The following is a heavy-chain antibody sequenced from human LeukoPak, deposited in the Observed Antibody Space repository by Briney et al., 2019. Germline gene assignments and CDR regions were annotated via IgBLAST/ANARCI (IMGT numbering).Heavy chain of an antibody. CDR2: MIPIFGTA. CDR3: ARDFGLRYFDGYYGMDV. CDR1: GRTFSSYA. D-gene: IGHD3-9*01. Sequence: SSVKVSWKASGRTFSSYAMGWVRLAPGQGLEGMGGMIPIFGTANYAQKFQGRVTITADESTSTAYMELSSLRSEDTAVYYCARDFGLRYFDGYYGMDVWGKGTTVTVSS. V-gene: IGHV1-69*13. J-gene: IGHJ6*04.